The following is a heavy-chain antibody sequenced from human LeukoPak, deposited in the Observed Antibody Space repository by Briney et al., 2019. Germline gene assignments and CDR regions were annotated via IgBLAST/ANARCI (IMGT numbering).Heavy chain of an antibody. J-gene: IGHJ4*02. Sequence: PGGSLRLSCAASGFTFDDYAMVWVRQPPGKGLEWVSGINWNSADVAYADSVKGRFTISRDNSKNSLYLQMNSLRAEDTALYYCAKDMAAYYYASGNIDYWGQGTLVTVSS. CDR2: INWNSADV. V-gene: IGHV3-9*01. D-gene: IGHD3-10*01. CDR1: GFTFDDYA. CDR3: AKDMAAYYYASGNIDY.